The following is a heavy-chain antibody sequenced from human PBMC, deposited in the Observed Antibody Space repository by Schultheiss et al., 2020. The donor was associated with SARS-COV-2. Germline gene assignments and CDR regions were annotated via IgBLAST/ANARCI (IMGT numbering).Heavy chain of an antibody. CDR2: IYYSGST. V-gene: IGHV4-61*05. D-gene: IGHD6-19*01. Sequence: SETLSLTCTVSGGSISSSSYYWGWIRQPPGKGLEWIGYIYYSGSTNYNPSLKSRVTMSVDTSKNQFSLKLSSVTAADTAVYYCASTTVAGTFYFDYWGQGTLVTVSS. J-gene: IGHJ4*02. CDR3: ASTTVAGTFYFDY. CDR1: GGSISSSSYY.